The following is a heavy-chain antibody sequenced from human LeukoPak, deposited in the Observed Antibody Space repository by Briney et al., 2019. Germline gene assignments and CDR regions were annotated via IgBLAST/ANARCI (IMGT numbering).Heavy chain of an antibody. V-gene: IGHV3-21*01. CDR2: ISSSSSYI. D-gene: IGHD3-3*01. Sequence: GGSLRLSCAASGFTFSSYSMNWVRQAPGKGLEWVSSISSSSSYIYYADSVKGRFTISRDNAKNSLYLQMNSLRAEDTAVYYCAREGIRFLEWLAGMGAFDIWGQGTMVTVSS. CDR3: AREGIRFLEWLAGMGAFDI. CDR1: GFTFSSYS. J-gene: IGHJ3*02.